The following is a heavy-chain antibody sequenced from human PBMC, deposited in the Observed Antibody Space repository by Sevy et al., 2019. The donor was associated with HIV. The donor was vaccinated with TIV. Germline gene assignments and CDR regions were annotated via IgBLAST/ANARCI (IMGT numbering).Heavy chain of an antibody. CDR2: ISGSGAST. J-gene: IGHJ4*02. V-gene: IGHV3-23*01. CDR3: VRGGYYYGRSYFYPLDH. D-gene: IGHD3-22*01. Sequence: GGSLRLSCAASGFTFSSYAMSWVRQAPGKGLEWASGISGSGASTYYTDSVQGRFTISRDNSKNTLYLQVNSLSAEDTAVSYCVRGGYYYGRSYFYPLDHWGQGTLVTVSS. CDR1: GFTFSSYA.